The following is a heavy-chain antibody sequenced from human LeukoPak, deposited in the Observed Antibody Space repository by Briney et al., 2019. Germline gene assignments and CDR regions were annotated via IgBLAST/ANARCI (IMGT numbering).Heavy chain of an antibody. CDR1: GFTFSSYA. Sequence: GGSLRLSCAASGFTFSSYAMHWVRQAPGKGLEWVAVISYDGSNKYYADSVKGRFTISRDNSKNTLYLQMNSLRAEDTAVYYCAKSRMSSPMVMPSDNFDYWGQGTLVTVSS. D-gene: IGHD5-18*01. J-gene: IGHJ4*02. CDR3: AKSRMSSPMVMPSDNFDY. V-gene: IGHV3-30-3*02. CDR2: ISYDGSNK.